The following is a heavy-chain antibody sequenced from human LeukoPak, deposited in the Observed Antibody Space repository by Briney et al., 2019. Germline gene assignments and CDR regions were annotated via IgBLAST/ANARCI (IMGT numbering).Heavy chain of an antibody. D-gene: IGHD3-10*01. CDR1: GGSFSGYY. V-gene: IGHV4-34*01. Sequence: SETLSLTCAVYGGSFSGYYWSWIRQPPGKGLEWIGEINHSGSTNYNPSLTSRVTISVDTSKNQFSLKLSSVTAADTAVYYCARGQVRDYWGQGTLVTVSS. CDR2: INHSGST. CDR3: ARGQVRDY. J-gene: IGHJ4*02.